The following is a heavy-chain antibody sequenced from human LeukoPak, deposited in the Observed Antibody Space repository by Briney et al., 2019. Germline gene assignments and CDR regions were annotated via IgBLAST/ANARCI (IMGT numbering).Heavy chain of an antibody. CDR3: ASTGVAAGTNGWFDP. J-gene: IGHJ5*02. Sequence: SETLSLSCTVSGGSISSSSYYWGWMRQPPGKGLEWIGSIYYSGSTYYNPSLKSRVAISVDTSKNQFSLKLSSVTAADTAVYYCASTGVAAGTNGWFDPWGQGTLVTVSS. CDR1: GGSISSSSYY. D-gene: IGHD6-13*01. CDR2: IYYSGST. V-gene: IGHV4-39*07.